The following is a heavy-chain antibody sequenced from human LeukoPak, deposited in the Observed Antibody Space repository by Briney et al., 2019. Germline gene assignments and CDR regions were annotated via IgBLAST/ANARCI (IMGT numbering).Heavy chain of an antibody. CDR2: ISSSGSTI. J-gene: IGHJ4*02. CDR1: GFTFSSYE. V-gene: IGHV3-48*03. Sequence: GGSLRLSCAASGFTFSSYEMNWVRQAPGKGLEWVSYISSSGSTIYYADSVKGRFTISRDNSKNTLYLQMNSLRAEDTAVYYCAKDLMIAVAGMAFDYWGQGTLVTVSS. CDR3: AKDLMIAVAGMAFDY. D-gene: IGHD6-19*01.